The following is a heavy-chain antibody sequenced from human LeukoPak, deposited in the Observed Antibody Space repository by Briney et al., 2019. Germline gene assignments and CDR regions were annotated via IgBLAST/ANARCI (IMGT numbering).Heavy chain of an antibody. CDR2: IYYSGST. V-gene: IGHV4-39*07. J-gene: IGHJ4*02. CDR1: GGSISSSSYY. D-gene: IGHD2-21*02. CDR3: ARDAYCGGDCYPDY. Sequence: SETLSLTCTVSGGSISSSSYYWGWIRQPPGKGLEWIGSIYYSGSTYYNPSLKSRVTISVDTSKNQFSLKLSSVTAADTAVYYCARDAYCGGDCYPDYWGQGTLVTVSS.